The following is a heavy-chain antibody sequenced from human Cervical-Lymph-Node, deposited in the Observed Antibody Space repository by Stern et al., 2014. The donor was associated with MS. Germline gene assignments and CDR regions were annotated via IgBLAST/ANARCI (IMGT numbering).Heavy chain of an antibody. CDR3: ARGLALLS. J-gene: IGHJ4*02. CDR1: GYTFTRFD. Sequence: QVQLVQSGAEVKKPGASVKVYCKASGYTFTRFDISWVRQATGQGLEWMGWMNPNTGQTGYAQKFQGRVTLTRDTSTSTAYMELYSLRSEDTAVYYCARGLALLSWGQGTLVTVSS. V-gene: IGHV1-8*01. CDR2: MNPNTGQT.